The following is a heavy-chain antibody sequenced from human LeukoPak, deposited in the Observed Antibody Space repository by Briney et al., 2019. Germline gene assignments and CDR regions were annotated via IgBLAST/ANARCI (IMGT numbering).Heavy chain of an antibody. D-gene: IGHD1-26*01. Sequence: SETLSLTCAVYGGSFSGYYWSWIRQPPGKGLEWIGEINHSGSTNYNPSLKSRVTISVDTSKNQFSLKLSSVTAADTAVYYCARGPGGSQVPDWGQGTLVTVPS. CDR2: INHSGST. CDR3: ARGPGGSQVPD. V-gene: IGHV4-34*01. CDR1: GGSFSGYY. J-gene: IGHJ4*02.